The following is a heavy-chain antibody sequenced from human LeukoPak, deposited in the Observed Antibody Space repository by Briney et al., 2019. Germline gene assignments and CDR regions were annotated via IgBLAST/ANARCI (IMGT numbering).Heavy chain of an antibody. Sequence: ASVTVSFKSSGYTFTSYYMHWVRQPPAQGLEWMGITNTSGGSTSYAHKFQGRVTMTRDTSTSTVYMELSSLRSEDTAVYYCARGFMVGATRRELDYWGQGTLVTVSS. V-gene: IGHV1-46*01. CDR1: GYTFTSYY. D-gene: IGHD1-26*01. CDR2: TNTSGGST. CDR3: ARGFMVGATRRELDY. J-gene: IGHJ4*02.